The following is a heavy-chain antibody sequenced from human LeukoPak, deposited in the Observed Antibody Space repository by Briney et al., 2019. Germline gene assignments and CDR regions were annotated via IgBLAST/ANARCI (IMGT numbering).Heavy chain of an antibody. J-gene: IGHJ4*02. D-gene: IGHD1/OR15-1a*01. CDR3: ATSESQTKFDY. V-gene: IGHV5-51*01. CDR2: IFPGDPDT. CDR1: GYIFTTYW. Sequence: GESLKISCKGSGYIFTTYWIGWVRQMPGKGLEWMGIIFPGDPDTIYSPSFQGQVTISADKSINTAYLQWSSLKASDTAMYYCATSESQTKFDYWGQGTLVTASS.